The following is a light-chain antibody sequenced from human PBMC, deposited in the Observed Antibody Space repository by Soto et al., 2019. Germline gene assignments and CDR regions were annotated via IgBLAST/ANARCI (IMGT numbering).Light chain of an antibody. CDR3: QQYNSWPPVT. CDR1: QSVSSN. Sequence: EIVMTQSPATLSVSPGERATLSCRASQSVSSNLAWYHQKPGQAPRLLIYGASTRATGIPARFSGSGSGTEFTLTISSLQSEDFVVYYCQQYNSWPPVTFGQGTKLEIK. J-gene: IGKJ2*01. CDR2: GAS. V-gene: IGKV3-15*01.